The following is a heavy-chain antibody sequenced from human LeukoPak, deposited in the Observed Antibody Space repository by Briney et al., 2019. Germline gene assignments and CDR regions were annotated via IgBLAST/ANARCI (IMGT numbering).Heavy chain of an antibody. CDR3: ASSGSYYSSPAVDY. D-gene: IGHD1-26*01. CDR1: GGSISSGDYY. CDR2: IYYSGST. J-gene: IGHJ4*02. Sequence: PSQTLSLTCTVSGGSISSGDYYWSWIRQPPGKGLEWIAYIYYSGSTYYNPSLKSRVAIPVDTSKNQFSLQLSSVTAADAAVYYCASSGSYYSSPAVDYWGQGTLVTVSS. V-gene: IGHV4-30-4*01.